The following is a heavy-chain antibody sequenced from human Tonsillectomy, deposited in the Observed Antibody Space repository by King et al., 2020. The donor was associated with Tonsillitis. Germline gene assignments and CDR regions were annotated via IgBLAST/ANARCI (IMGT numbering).Heavy chain of an antibody. J-gene: IGHJ6*02. CDR3: ARDYEGSGNGLDV. CDR2: IYHSGST. D-gene: IGHD3-10*01. V-gene: IGHV4-4*01. Sequence: QLQESGPGVVKPPGTLSLTCDVSGGSISTSNWWTWVRQTPGKGLEWIGEIYHSGSTNYNPSLKSRVTISVDKSKNKFSLSLNSVTAADTAVYWCARDYEGSGNGLDVWGQGTTVTVSS. CDR1: GGSISTSNW.